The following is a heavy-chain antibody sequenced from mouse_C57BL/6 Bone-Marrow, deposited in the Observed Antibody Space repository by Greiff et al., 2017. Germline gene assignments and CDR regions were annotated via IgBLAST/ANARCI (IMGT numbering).Heavy chain of an antibody. CDR1: GYTFTSYG. CDR2: IYPRSGNT. J-gene: IGHJ2*01. V-gene: IGHV1-81*01. CDR3: ARKGNWNRDFDY. D-gene: IGHD2-1*01. Sequence: VQLQQSGAELARPGASVKLSCKASGYTFTSYGISWVKQRTGQGLEWIGEIYPRSGNTYYNEKFKGKATLTADKSSSTAYMELRSLTSEDAAFYFCARKGNWNRDFDYWGQGTTLTVSS.